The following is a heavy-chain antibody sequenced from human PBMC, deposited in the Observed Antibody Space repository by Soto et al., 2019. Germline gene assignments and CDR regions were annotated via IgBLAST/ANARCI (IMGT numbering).Heavy chain of an antibody. CDR1: GGTFSRYA. V-gene: IGHV1-69*13. CDR2: IIPIFGTA. D-gene: IGHD1-26*01. J-gene: IGHJ5*02. Sequence: GASVKVSCKASGGTFSRYAISWVRQAPGQGLEWMGGIIPIFGTANYAQKFQGRVTITADESTSTAYMELSRLRFDDTAVYYCARAIVGPTTTVWLDPWGQGTLVTVSS. CDR3: ARAIVGPTTTVWLDP.